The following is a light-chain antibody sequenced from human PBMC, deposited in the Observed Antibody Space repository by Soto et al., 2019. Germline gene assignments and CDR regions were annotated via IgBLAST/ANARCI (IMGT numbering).Light chain of an antibody. J-gene: IGKJ4*01. CDR3: QQYFTSPLT. CDR2: GVS. V-gene: IGKV3-20*01. Sequence: EAVLTQSPGTLSLSPGESATLSCRASQSVSSNYLAWYQQKPGQAPRLLIYGVSTRDTGIPDRFSGSGSGTDFSLTISRLEPEDFALYYCQQYFTSPLTYGGGTKEEIK. CDR1: QSVSSNY.